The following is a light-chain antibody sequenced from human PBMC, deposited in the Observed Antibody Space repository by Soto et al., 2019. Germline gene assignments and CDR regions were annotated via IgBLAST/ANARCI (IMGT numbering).Light chain of an antibody. CDR2: GAS. Sequence: EIVMTHSPATLSVSPGERATLSCRASQSVNSNLAWYQHKPGQAPRLLIYGASTRATGIPARFGGSGSGTEFTLTISSLQSEDFAVYYCQQYKDWPLWTFGQGTKVEIE. V-gene: IGKV3-15*01. J-gene: IGKJ1*01. CDR3: QQYKDWPLWT. CDR1: QSVNSN.